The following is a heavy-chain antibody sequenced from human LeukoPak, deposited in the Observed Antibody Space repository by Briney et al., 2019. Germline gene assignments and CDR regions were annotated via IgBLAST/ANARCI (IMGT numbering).Heavy chain of an antibody. J-gene: IGHJ4*02. D-gene: IGHD7-27*01. Sequence: ASVKVSCKASGYTVSDYFIHWVRQAPGQGLEWMGRINPNSGGTEYAQNFQGRVTMTRDTSISASYMELNRLTSDDTAIYYCARDLSSTSNWELDYWGQGTLATVSS. CDR2: INPNSGGT. CDR1: GYTVSDYF. V-gene: IGHV1-2*06. CDR3: ARDLSSTSNWELDY.